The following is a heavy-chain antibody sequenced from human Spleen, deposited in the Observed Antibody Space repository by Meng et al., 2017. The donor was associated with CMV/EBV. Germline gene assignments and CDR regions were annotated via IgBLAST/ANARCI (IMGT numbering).Heavy chain of an antibody. V-gene: IGHV1-2*02. Sequence: ASVKVSCKASGYFFSDHFMHWVRQAPGQGLEWMGWIKPNSGNTNYAQNFQGRVTMTSDSSTTTAYMELSRLTSDDTAVYYCARDHHWGAEYWGQGPLVTVSS. CDR3: ARDHHWGAEY. J-gene: IGHJ4*02. CDR2: IKPNSGNT. CDR1: GYFFSDHF. D-gene: IGHD3-16*01.